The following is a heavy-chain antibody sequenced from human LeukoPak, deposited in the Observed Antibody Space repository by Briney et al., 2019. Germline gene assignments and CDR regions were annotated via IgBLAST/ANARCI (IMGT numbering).Heavy chain of an antibody. J-gene: IGHJ4*02. V-gene: IGHV3-23*01. CDR1: GFTFSSYA. CDR3: AKGSAASRPYYFDY. Sequence: GGSLRLSCAASGFTFSSYAMSWVRRAPGKGLEWVSAISGSGGSTYYADSVKGRFTISRDNSKNMLYLQMNSLRVEDTAVYYCAKGSAASRPYYFDYWGQGTLVTVSS. D-gene: IGHD6-25*01. CDR2: ISGSGGST.